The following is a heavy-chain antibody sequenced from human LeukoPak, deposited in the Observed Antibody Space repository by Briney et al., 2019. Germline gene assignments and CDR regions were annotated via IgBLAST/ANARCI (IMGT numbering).Heavy chain of an antibody. D-gene: IGHD3-3*01. CDR2: INHSGST. CDR1: GGSFSGYY. CDR3: AGTWRTVFSYYYGMDV. V-gene: IGHV4-34*01. J-gene: IGHJ6*02. Sequence: SETLSLTCAVYGGSFSGYYWSWIRQPPGKGLEWIGEINHSGSTNYNPSLKSRVTISVDTSKNQFSLKLSSVTAADTAVYYCAGTWRTVFSYYYGMDVWGQGTTVTVSS.